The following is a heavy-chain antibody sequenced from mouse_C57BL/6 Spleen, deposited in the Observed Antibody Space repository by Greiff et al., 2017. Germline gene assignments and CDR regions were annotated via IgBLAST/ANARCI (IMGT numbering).Heavy chain of an antibody. CDR1: GYTFTDHT. D-gene: IGHD2-1*01. CDR2: IYPRDGST. J-gene: IGHJ4*01. Sequence: VKLMESDAELVKPGASVKISCKVSGYTFTDHTIHWMKQRPEQGLEWIGYIYPRDGSTKYNEKFKGKATLTADKSSSTAYMQLNSLTSEDSAVYFCARASTDYGNYDAMDYWGQGTSVTVSS. CDR3: ARASTDYGNYDAMDY. V-gene: IGHV1-78*01.